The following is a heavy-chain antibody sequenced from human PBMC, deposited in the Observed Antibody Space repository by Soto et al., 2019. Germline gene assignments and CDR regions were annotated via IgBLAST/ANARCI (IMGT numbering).Heavy chain of an antibody. V-gene: IGHV3-23*01. J-gene: IGHJ6*02. Sequence: SLRLSCAASGFTFSSYAMTWVRQAPGKGLEWVSVISSGGHSTYYADSVKGRFTISRDNAKNSLYLQMNSLRAEDTAVYYCARDIAARPYYYYYYGMDVWGQGTTVTVSS. CDR1: GFTFSSYA. CDR3: ARDIAARPYYYYYYGMDV. CDR2: ISSGGHST. D-gene: IGHD6-6*01.